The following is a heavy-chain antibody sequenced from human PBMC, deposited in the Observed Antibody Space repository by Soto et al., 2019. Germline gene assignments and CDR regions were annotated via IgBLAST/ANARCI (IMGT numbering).Heavy chain of an antibody. CDR3: ARGFYDSEGYSNPFDN. J-gene: IGHJ4*02. V-gene: IGHV4-39*01. CDR1: GGSISSSSYS. CDR2: MYYGVNT. Sequence: PSETLSLTCLFSGGSISSSSYSWAWIRQPPGKGLEWIGTMYYGVNTYYNPSLESRVTISVDTPKNQFSLELSSVTAADTAVYYCARGFYDSEGYSNPFDNWGQGTLVTVSS. D-gene: IGHD3-22*01.